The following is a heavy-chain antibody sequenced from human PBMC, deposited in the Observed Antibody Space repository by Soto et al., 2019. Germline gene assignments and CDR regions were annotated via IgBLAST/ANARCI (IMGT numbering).Heavy chain of an antibody. J-gene: IGHJ1*01. CDR3: ARKEVHDQSGYPFHY. V-gene: IGHV1-69-2*01. Sequence: EVQLQQSGAEVKKPGATVKISCKVSGYILSDYYIHWVRQAPGKGPEWMGLLDPEDGISVYAEKFPGRVTITADTSRDIAYMALSSLRYEDTSVYYCARKEVHDQSGYPFHYWGQGTLVTVSS. CDR1: GYILSDYY. D-gene: IGHD3-3*01. CDR2: LDPEDGIS.